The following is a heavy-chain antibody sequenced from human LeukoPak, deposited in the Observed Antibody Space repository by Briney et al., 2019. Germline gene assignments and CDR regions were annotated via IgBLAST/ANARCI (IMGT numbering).Heavy chain of an antibody. Sequence: PSQTLSLTCTVSGGSISSGGYYWSWIRQHPGKGLEWIGYIYYSGSTYYNPSLKSRVTISVDTSKNQFSLKLSSVTAADTAVYYCARYGRGIAVAGPTTGIDYWGQGTLVTVSS. CDR2: IYYSGST. D-gene: IGHD6-19*01. CDR1: GGSISSGGYY. J-gene: IGHJ4*02. V-gene: IGHV4-31*03. CDR3: ARYGRGIAVAGPTTGIDY.